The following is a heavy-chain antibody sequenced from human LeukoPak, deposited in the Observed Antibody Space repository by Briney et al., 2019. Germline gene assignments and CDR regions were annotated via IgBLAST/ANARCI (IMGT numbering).Heavy chain of an antibody. CDR2: IRYDGSNK. V-gene: IGHV3-30*02. J-gene: IGHJ1*01. CDR1: GFTISNNG. CDR3: ARESGIGVGPGIHAPTEYFQH. D-gene: IGHD2-2*01. Sequence: GESLTLSCAVSGFTISNNGFHWVRQAPGKGMGWEAFIRYDGSNKFYGDSVKGRMTGSRDNSKTTLYMQMNSLRPEDTAVYYCARESGIGVGPGIHAPTEYFQHWGQGTLVTVSS.